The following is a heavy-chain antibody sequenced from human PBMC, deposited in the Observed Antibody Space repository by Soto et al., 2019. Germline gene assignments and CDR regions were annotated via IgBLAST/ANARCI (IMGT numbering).Heavy chain of an antibody. J-gene: IGHJ4*02. Sequence: EVQLVESGGGLVQPGGSLKLSCAASGFTFSGSTIHWVRQTSGKGLEWVGRVPSKTHTYATASAASVKGRFTISRDHSKNTAYLQMNSMKTEDTAVYYCARQHLDVPVASAIDYWGQGTLVTVSS. D-gene: IGHD6-19*01. CDR3: ARQHLDVPVASAIDY. CDR2: VPSKTHTYAT. CDR1: GFTFSGST. V-gene: IGHV3-73*02.